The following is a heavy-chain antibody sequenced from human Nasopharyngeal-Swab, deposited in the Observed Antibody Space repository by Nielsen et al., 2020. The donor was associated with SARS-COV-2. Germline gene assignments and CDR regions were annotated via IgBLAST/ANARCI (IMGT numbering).Heavy chain of an antibody. Sequence: GDPLKSSCAASGFTSSSNSMNWVRQAQGKGLEWVSSIISSSSYIYYADSVKGRFTISRDNSKNTLHLQMNSLRADDTAVYYCATTPSGSGSSYSEEYWGQGTLVTVSS. D-gene: IGHD1-26*01. V-gene: IGHV3-21*04. J-gene: IGHJ4*02. CDR2: IISSSSYI. CDR3: ATTPSGSGSSYSEEY. CDR1: GFTSSSNS.